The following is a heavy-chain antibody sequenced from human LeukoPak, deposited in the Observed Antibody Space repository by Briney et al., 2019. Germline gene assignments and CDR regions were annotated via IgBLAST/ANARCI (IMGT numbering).Heavy chain of an antibody. CDR2: ISYDGSNK. CDR1: GFTFSSYG. CDR3: AKDRGRDGYNCFDY. V-gene: IGHV3-30*18. Sequence: PGGSLRLSCAASGFTFSSYGMHWVRQAPGKGLEWVAVISYDGSNKYYADSVKGRFTISRDNSKNTLYLQMNSLRAEDTAVYYCAKDRGRDGYNCFDYWGQGTLVTVSS. J-gene: IGHJ4*02. D-gene: IGHD5-24*01.